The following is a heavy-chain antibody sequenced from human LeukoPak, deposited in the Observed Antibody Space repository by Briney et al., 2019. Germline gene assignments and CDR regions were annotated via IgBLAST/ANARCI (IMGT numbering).Heavy chain of an antibody. J-gene: IGHJ5*02. Sequence: AGGSLRLSCAASGFTFSSYGMNWVRQAPGKGLEWISYISNSCSTIYHADSVKGRFTISRDNAKNSLYLQMNSLRAEDTAVYYCARIDYYDSGANPWGQGTLVTVSS. D-gene: IGHD3-10*01. CDR3: ARIDYYDSGANP. CDR2: ISNSCSTI. V-gene: IGHV3-48*04. CDR1: GFTFSSYG.